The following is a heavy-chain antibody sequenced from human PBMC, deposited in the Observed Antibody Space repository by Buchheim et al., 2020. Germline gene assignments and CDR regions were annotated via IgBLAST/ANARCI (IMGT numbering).Heavy chain of an antibody. J-gene: IGHJ4*02. Sequence: EVQLVESGGGLVQPGGSLRLSCEASGFSFSSYWMHWVRQAPGKGLEWVSRTNSDGSSTTYADSVEGRFIVSRDNAKNKLDLQMNSLGVDDTAIYYCTREYYGLLAGYYLDSWGQGTL. D-gene: IGHD3-9*01. CDR1: GFSFSSYW. CDR3: TREYYGLLAGYYLDS. V-gene: IGHV3-74*01. CDR2: TNSDGSST.